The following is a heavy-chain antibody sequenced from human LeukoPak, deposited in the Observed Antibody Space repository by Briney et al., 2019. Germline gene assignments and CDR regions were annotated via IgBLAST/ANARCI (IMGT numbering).Heavy chain of an antibody. D-gene: IGHD3-3*01. CDR1: GDSISSGDYY. CDR2: IYYSGST. V-gene: IGHV4-30-4*08. Sequence: SETLSLTCTVSGDSISSGDYYWSWIRQPPGKGLEWIGYIYYSGSTYYNPSLKSRVTISVDTSKNQFSLKLSSVTAADTAVYYCASQPYDFWSGRFDYWGQGTLVTVSS. J-gene: IGHJ4*02. CDR3: ASQPYDFWSGRFDY.